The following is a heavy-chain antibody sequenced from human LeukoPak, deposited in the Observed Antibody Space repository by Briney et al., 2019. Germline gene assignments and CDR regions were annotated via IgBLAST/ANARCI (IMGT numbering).Heavy chain of an antibody. CDR1: GGSISSSSYY. CDR3: ARDRDYSGYERYYYYGMDV. V-gene: IGHV3-69-1*01. Sequence: PSETLSLTCTVSGGSISSSSYYWGWIRQPPGKGLEWVSSISSSSYIYYADSVKGRFTISRDNAKNSLYLQMNSLRAEDTAVYYCARDRDYSGYERYYYYGMDVWGKGTTVTVSS. D-gene: IGHD5-12*01. CDR2: ISSSSYI. J-gene: IGHJ6*04.